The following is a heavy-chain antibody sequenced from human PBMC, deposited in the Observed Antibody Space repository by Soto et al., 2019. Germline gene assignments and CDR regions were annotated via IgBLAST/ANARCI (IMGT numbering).Heavy chain of an antibody. CDR2: IIPTFGTA. CDR1: GGTFSSYA. D-gene: IGHD2-21*01. V-gene: IGHV1-69*13. CDR3: ASYSCGPIYYYYGMDV. J-gene: IGHJ6*02. Sequence: ASVKVSCKASGGTFSSYAISWVRQAPGQGLEWMGGIIPTFGTANYAQKFQGRVTITADESASTAYMELSSLRSEDTAVYYCASYSCGPIYYYYGMDVWGQGTTVTVSS.